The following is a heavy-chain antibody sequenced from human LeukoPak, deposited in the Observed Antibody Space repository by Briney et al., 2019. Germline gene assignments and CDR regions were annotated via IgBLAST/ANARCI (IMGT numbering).Heavy chain of an antibody. CDR3: ARDNPPEAFDI. V-gene: IGHV4-59*01. Sequence: PSETLSLTCTVSGGSISSYYWSWIRQPPGKGLEWIGYIYYSGSTNYNPSLKSRVTIPVDTSKNQFSLKLSSVTAADTAVYYCARDNPPEAFDIWGQGTRVTVSS. CDR1: GGSISSYY. D-gene: IGHD1-14*01. CDR2: IYYSGST. J-gene: IGHJ3*02.